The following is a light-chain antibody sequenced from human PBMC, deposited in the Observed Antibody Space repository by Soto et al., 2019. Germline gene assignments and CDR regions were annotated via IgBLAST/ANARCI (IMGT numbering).Light chain of an antibody. CDR2: WAS. V-gene: IGKV4-1*01. J-gene: IGKJ4*01. CDR3: QQSFITTLT. CDR1: LNIYFKSNNRNY. Sequence: DIVMTQSPDSLRVSLGERATISCTSSLNIYFKSNNRNYLAWYQQKTGQPPKLLVYWASTRESGVPDRFTGSGSGTYFTLTIDNVQPDDAAVYYCQQSFITTLTCGGETKVDIK.